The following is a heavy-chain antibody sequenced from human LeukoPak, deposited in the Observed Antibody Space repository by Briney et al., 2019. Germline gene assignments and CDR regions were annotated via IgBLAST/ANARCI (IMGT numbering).Heavy chain of an antibody. J-gene: IGHJ4*02. V-gene: IGHV4-59*01. CDR3: ARFGGYSYGSAADY. D-gene: IGHD5-18*01. CDR1: GGSISSYY. Sequence: PSETLSLTCTVSGGSISSYYWSWIRQPPGKGLEWIGYIYYSGSTSYNPSLKSRVTISVDTSKNQFSLKLSSVTAADTAVYYCARFGGYSYGSAADYWGQGTLVTVSP. CDR2: IYYSGST.